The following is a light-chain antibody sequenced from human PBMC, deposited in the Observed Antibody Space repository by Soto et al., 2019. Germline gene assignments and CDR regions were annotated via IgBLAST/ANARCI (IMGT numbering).Light chain of an antibody. J-gene: IGKJ4*01. CDR3: QHYDDSPQVP. CDR1: QSVSSSY. Sequence: EIVLTQSPGTLSLSPGERATLSCRASQSVSSSYLAWYQQKPGQAPRLVIYGASSRATGTPDRFSGSGSGTDFTLTISRLEPEDFAVYYCQHYDDSPQVPFGGGTKVEIK. CDR2: GAS. V-gene: IGKV3-20*01.